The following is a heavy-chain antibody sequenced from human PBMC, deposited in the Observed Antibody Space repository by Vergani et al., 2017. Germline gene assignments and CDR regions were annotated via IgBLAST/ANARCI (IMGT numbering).Heavy chain of an antibody. CDR2: IYYSGST. D-gene: IGHD3-9*01. CDR1: GGSISSYY. Sequence: QVQLQESGPGLVKPSETLSLTCTVSGGSISSYYWSWIRQPPGKGLEWIGYIYYSGSTNYNPSLKSRVTISVDTSKNQFSLKLSSVTAADTAVCYCARGADILTGYYSGGDFDYWGQGTLVTVSS. J-gene: IGHJ4*02. V-gene: IGHV4-59*01. CDR3: ARGADILTGYYSGGDFDY.